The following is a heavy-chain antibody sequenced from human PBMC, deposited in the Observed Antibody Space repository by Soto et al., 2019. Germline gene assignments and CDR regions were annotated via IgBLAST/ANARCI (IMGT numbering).Heavy chain of an antibody. Sequence: QLHLVQSGAVVKKPGASVTVSCSASGYPVTAYYMHWVRQAPGRGLEGMGGINPATGAAKYTQTFQGRVTMTREPSTSTVVMELSGLTSGDTAVFYCARGGGVGVAGSAAFDMWGQGTLVTVSS. V-gene: IGHV1-2*02. CDR1: GYPVTAYY. CDR2: INPATGAA. D-gene: IGHD3-3*01. J-gene: IGHJ3*02. CDR3: ARGGGVGVAGSAAFDM.